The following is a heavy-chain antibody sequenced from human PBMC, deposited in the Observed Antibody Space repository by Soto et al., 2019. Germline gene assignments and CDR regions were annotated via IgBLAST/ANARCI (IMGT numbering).Heavy chain of an antibody. D-gene: IGHD2-21*02. Sequence: QVQLQESGPGLVKPSQTLSLTCTVSGGSISSGDYYWSWIRQPPGKGLEWIGYIYYSGSTYYNPSLKSRVTIPVDTSKNRFSLKLSSVTAADTAVEYCARVDGDSPYFDYWGQGTQVTVSS. J-gene: IGHJ4*02. CDR2: IYYSGST. CDR1: GGSISSGDYY. V-gene: IGHV4-30-4*01. CDR3: ARVDGDSPYFDY.